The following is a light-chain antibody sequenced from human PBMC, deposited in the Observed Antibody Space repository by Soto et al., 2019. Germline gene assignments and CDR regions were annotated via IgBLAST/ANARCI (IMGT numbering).Light chain of an antibody. CDR2: DAS. V-gene: IGKV3-15*01. J-gene: IGKJ4*01. CDR3: QQYTNWPPLS. CDR1: QSVHRD. Sequence: EIVMTQSPATLSVSPGEGATLSCRASQSVHRDLAWYQQKPGQAPRLLIYDASTRATGIPTRFSGSGSGTAFTRTISSLQSEDFAVYYCQQYTNWPPLSFGGGTKVEI.